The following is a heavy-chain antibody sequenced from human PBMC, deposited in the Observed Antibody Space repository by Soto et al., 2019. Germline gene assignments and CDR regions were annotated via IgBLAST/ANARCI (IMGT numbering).Heavy chain of an antibody. CDR3: TTDLADY. CDR2: IKRKTDGGTT. CDR1: GFTFSNAW. J-gene: IGHJ4*02. Sequence: EVQLVESGGGLVRAGGSLRLACAASGFTFSNAWMSWVRQAPGKGLEWVGLIKRKTDGGTTDHAAPVKGRFTISRDDSKNTLYLQMNSLKTEDTAVYYCTTDLADYWGQGTLVTVSS. V-gene: IGHV3-15*01.